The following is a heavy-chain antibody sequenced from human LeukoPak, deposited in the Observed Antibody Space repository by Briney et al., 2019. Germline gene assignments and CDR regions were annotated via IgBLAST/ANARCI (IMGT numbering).Heavy chain of an antibody. CDR3: ARLSSGWYYLENYFDY. J-gene: IGHJ4*02. Sequence: GGSLRLSCAASGFTFSGYAMHWVRQAPGKGLEWVAVISYDGSNKYYADSVKGRFTISRDNSKNTLYLQMSSLRAEDTAVYYCARLSSGWYYLENYFDYWGQGTLVTVSS. V-gene: IGHV3-30-3*01. CDR2: ISYDGSNK. CDR1: GFTFSGYA. D-gene: IGHD6-19*01.